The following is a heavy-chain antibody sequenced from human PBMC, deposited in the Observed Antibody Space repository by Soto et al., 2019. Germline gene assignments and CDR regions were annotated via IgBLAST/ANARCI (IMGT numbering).Heavy chain of an antibody. CDR1: GFSFNAYG. V-gene: IGHV3-23*01. CDR3: AKDRGNGDTPNIYSYYGIEV. D-gene: IGHD2-21*02. J-gene: IGHJ6*02. CDR2: ISGGGGTI. Sequence: GGSLRLSCAVSGFSFNAYGMSWVRQAPGKGLEWISFISGGGGTIYYADSVKGRFISSRDNSKSTLYLQMTSLSVDDTAVYYCAKDRGNGDTPNIYSYYGIEVWGQGTTVSVSS.